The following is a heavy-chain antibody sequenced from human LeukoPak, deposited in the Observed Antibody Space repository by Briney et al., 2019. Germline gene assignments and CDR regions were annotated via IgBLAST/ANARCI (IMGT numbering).Heavy chain of an antibody. J-gene: IGHJ4*02. CDR3: ARLDGDTAIGDIDY. V-gene: IGHV5-51*01. CDR2: IYPGDSDT. CDR1: GYSFTSYW. Sequence: GESLQISRQGSGYSFTSYWIGWVRQLPGKGLEWMGIIYPGDSDTRDSPSFQGQVTISADKSISTAYLQWSSLKASDTAMYYCARLDGDTAIGDIDYWGQGTLVTVSS. D-gene: IGHD5-18*01.